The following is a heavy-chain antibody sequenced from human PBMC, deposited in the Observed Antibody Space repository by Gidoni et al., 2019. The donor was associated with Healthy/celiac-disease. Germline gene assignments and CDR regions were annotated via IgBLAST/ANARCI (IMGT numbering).Heavy chain of an antibody. V-gene: IGHV4-34*01. CDR1: GGSFSGYY. J-gene: IGHJ6*03. Sequence: QVQLQQWGAGLLKPSETLSLTCAVYGGSFSGYYWSWIRKPPGKGLEWIGEINHSGRTNYNPSLKSRVTISVDTSKNQFSLKLSSVTAADTAVYYCARESPGWYNWNGPYYYYMDVWGKGTTVTVSS. CDR3: ARESPGWYNWNGPYYYYMDV. CDR2: INHSGRT. D-gene: IGHD1-20*01.